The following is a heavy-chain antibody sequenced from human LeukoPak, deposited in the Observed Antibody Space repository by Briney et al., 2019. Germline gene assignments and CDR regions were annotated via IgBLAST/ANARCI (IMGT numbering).Heavy chain of an antibody. Sequence: GESLKISCKGSGYSFTSYWIGWVRQMPGKGLEWMGIIYPGDSDTRYSPSFQGQVTISADKSISTAYLQWSSLKASDTAMYYCARRLRYYDILTGYHNGYYFDYWGQGTLVTVSS. J-gene: IGHJ4*02. V-gene: IGHV5-51*01. CDR2: IYPGDSDT. CDR1: GYSFTSYW. D-gene: IGHD3-9*01. CDR3: ARRLRYYDILTGYHNGYYFDY.